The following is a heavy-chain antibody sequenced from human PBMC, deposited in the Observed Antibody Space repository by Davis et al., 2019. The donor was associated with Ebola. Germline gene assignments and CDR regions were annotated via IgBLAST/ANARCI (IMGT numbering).Heavy chain of an antibody. CDR1: GGSFSGYY. CDR2: IYYMVST. Sequence: MPSETLSLTCAVYGGSFSGYYWTWIRQSPAQFLSCIGYIYYMVSTNYNPSLRNRVTISVDSSKNQFSLILTYVTAADTAVYYCARVHEYTDYFHFDPWGQGILVTVSS. V-gene: IGHV4-59*01. D-gene: IGHD2/OR15-2a*01. CDR3: ARVHEYTDYFHFDP. J-gene: IGHJ5*02.